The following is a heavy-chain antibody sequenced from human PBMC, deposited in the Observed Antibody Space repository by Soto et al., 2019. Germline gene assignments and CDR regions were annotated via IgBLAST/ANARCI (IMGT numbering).Heavy chain of an antibody. CDR3: ARAGGSPYYYYGMDV. J-gene: IGHJ6*02. CDR2: TIPLFSTS. D-gene: IGHD2-15*01. Sequence: QEQLVQSGPEVKKPGSSVTVSCKASAGTFNNYAICWVRQAPGQGLEWMGGTIPLFSTSSYAQKFQGRVTITADKSTSTVYMEMSNLKSEDTALYYCARAGGSPYYYYGMDVWGQGTTVTVSS. V-gene: IGHV1-69*06. CDR1: AGTFNNYA.